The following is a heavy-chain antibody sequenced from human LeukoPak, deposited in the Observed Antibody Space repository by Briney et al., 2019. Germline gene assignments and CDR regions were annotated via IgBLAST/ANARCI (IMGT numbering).Heavy chain of an antibody. V-gene: IGHV3-74*01. CDR1: GFTFSSYW. Sequence: GGSLRLSCAASGFTFSSYWMHWVRQAPGKGLVWVSRINGDASYISYADSVKGRFTISRDNSKNTLYLQMNSLRAEDTAVYYCAKVVRYYDSSGYPPSDLYYFDYWGQGTLVTVSS. D-gene: IGHD3-22*01. J-gene: IGHJ4*02. CDR3: AKVVRYYDSSGYPPSDLYYFDY. CDR2: INGDASYI.